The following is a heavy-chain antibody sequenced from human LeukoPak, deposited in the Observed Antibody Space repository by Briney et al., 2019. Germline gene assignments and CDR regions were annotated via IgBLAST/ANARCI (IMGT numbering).Heavy chain of an antibody. J-gene: IGHJ4*02. CDR2: VNPNSGHT. CDR3: ARWDDSYGYDY. D-gene: IGHD5-18*01. Sequence: ASVKVSCKASGYTFTSYDVNWVRQTTGQGLEWMGWVNPNSGHTGYAQKFQGRVTMTTNTSISTAYMELSRLRSDDTAVYYCARWDDSYGYDYWGQGTLVTVSS. CDR1: GYTFTSYD. V-gene: IGHV1-8*01.